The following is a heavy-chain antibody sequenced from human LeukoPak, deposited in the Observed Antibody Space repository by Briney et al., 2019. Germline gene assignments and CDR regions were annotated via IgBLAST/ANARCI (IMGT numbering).Heavy chain of an antibody. J-gene: IGHJ4*02. D-gene: IGHD3-3*01. V-gene: IGHV4-4*07. CDR2: IYTSGST. CDR1: GDSTSNYY. CDR3: ARVAYDFWSGALDY. Sequence: PSETLSLTCSVSGDSTSNYYWSWIRQPAGKGLEWIGRIYTSGSTNYNPSLKSRVTISVDTSKNQFSLKLSSVTAADTAVYYCARVAYDFWSGALDYWGQGTLVTVSS.